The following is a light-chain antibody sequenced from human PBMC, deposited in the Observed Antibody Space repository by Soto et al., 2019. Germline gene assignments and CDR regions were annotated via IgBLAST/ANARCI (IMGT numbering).Light chain of an antibody. CDR1: QSISRW. V-gene: IGKV1-5*01. CDR2: DAS. Sequence: DIQLTQSPSTLSAYVGDRVTITCRARQSISRWLAWYQQKPGKAPKLLIYDASILESGVPSRFSGSGSGTEFTLTISSLQPEDFATYYCQQYNSYPWTFGQGTKVDIK. J-gene: IGKJ1*01. CDR3: QQYNSYPWT.